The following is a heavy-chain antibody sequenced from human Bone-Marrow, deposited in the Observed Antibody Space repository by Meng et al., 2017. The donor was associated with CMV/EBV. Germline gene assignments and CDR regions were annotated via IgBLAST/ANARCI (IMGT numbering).Heavy chain of an antibody. CDR2: ISSSSSYI. V-gene: IGHV3-21*01. D-gene: IGHD1-1*01. Sequence: GGSLRLSCAASGFTFSSYSMNWVRQAPGKGLEWVSSISSSSSYIYYADSVKGRFTISRDNAKNSLYLQMNSLRAEDTAVYYCARDSSKLDHFDYWGQGTLVTVSS. CDR3: ARDSSKLDHFDY. CDR1: GFTFSSYS. J-gene: IGHJ4*01.